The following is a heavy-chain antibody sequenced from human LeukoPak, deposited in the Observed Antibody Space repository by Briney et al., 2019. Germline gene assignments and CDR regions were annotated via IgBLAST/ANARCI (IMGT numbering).Heavy chain of an antibody. V-gene: IGHV4-34*01. CDR2: INHSGST. D-gene: IGHD2-15*01. CDR1: GGSFSGYY. J-gene: IGHJ4*02. Sequence: SETLSLTCAVYGGSFSGYYWRWIRQPPGKGREWIGEINHSGSTNYNPSLKSRVTISVDTSKNQFSLKLSSVTAADTAVYYCARRDIVVPVGPFDYWGQGTLVTVSS. CDR3: ARRDIVVPVGPFDY.